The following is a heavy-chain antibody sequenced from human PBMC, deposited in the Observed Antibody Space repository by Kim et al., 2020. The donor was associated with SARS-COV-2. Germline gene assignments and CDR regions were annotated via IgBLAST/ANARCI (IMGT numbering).Heavy chain of an antibody. V-gene: IGHV3-30*18. CDR2: IPYDGSNK. J-gene: IGHJ4*02. D-gene: IGHD1-26*01. CDR1: GFTFNTYG. CDR3: AKSFRGSYFGYDY. Sequence: GGSLRLSCAASGFTFNTYGMHWVRQAPGKGLEWVAVIPYDGSNKYYADSVKGRFTISRDNSKNTLYLQMNSLRIEDTAVYYCAKSFRGSYFGYDYWGQGTLVTVSS.